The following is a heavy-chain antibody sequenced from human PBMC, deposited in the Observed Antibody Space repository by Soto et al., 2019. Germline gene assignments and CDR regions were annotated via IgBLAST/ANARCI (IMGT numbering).Heavy chain of an antibody. J-gene: IGHJ3*02. CDR1: GYTFTRYG. V-gene: IGHV1-18*01. CDR3: ARSLITMIVVVPDAFDI. CDR2: ISAYNGNT. D-gene: IGHD3-22*01. Sequence: ASVKVSCKASGYTFTRYGISWVRQAPGQGLEWMGWISAYNGNTNYAQKLQGRVTMTTDTSTSTAYMELRSLRSDDTAVYYCARSLITMIVVVPDAFDIWGQGTMVTVSS.